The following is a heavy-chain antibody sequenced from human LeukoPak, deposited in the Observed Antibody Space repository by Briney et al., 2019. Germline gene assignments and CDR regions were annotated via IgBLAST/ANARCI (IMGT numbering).Heavy chain of an antibody. CDR2: IIPISGTT. J-gene: IGHJ5*02. CDR1: GGTFTSYA. CDR3: ARKLRLGGNWFDP. V-gene: IGHV1-69*13. D-gene: IGHD1-26*01. Sequence: ASVKVSCTPSGGTFTSYAITWVRQAPGQGLEWMGKIIPISGTTNYAQKFQGRVTFTADESTSTAYMELSSLRSEDTALYYCARKLRLGGNWFDPWGQGTLVTVSS.